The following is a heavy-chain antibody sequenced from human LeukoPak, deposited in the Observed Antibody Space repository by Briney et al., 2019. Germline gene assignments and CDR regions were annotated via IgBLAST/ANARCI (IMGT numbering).Heavy chain of an antibody. D-gene: IGHD6-13*01. Sequence: GGSLRLSCAASGFTFSSYSMNWVRQAPGKGLEWVSSISSSSSYIYYADSVKGRFTISRDNAKNSLYLQMNSLRAEDTAVYYCARLDGSSSWYGGYDYWGQGTLVTVSS. CDR1: GFTFSSYS. CDR3: ARLDGSSSWYGGYDY. CDR2: ISSSSSYI. V-gene: IGHV3-21*01. J-gene: IGHJ4*02.